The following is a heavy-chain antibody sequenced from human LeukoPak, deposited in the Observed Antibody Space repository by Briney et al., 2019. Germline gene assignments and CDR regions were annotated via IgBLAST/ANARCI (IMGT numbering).Heavy chain of an antibody. CDR1: GYSISSGHY. V-gene: IGHV4-38-2*02. CDR3: ARDTRYYYDSSGYFYLGFDY. J-gene: IGHJ4*02. CDR2: IYHSGNT. D-gene: IGHD3-22*01. Sequence: SETLSLTCAVSGYSISSGHYWAWVRPPPGKGLEWIGIIYHSGNTYYNVSLKSRVSISGDTSKNQFSLKLTSMTAADTAIYYCARDTRYYYDSSGYFYLGFDYWGQGTLVTVSS.